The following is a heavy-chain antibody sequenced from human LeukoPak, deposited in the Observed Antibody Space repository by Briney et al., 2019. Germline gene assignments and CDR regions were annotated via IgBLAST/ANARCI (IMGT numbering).Heavy chain of an antibody. J-gene: IGHJ4*02. CDR2: IYTSGST. D-gene: IGHD4-23*01. V-gene: IGHV4-4*07. Sequence: SETLSLTCTVSGGPISSYYWSWIRQPAGKGLEWIGRIYTSGSTNYNPSLKSRVTMSVDTSKNQFSLKLSSVTAADTAVYYCARHLRWDAENYFDYWGQGTLVTVSS. CDR3: ARHLRWDAENYFDY. CDR1: GGPISSYY.